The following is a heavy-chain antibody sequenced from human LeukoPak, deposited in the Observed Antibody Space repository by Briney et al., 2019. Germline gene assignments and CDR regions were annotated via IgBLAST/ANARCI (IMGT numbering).Heavy chain of an antibody. CDR3: ARAVGGYYDSSGSFDY. J-gene: IGHJ4*02. CDR2: TSSSSSYI. Sequence: PGGSLRLSCAASGFTFSSYSMNWVRQAPGKGLEWVSSTSSSSSYIYYADSVKGRFTISRDNAKNSLYLQMNSLRAEDTAVYYCARAVGGYYDSSGSFDYWGQGTLVTVSS. D-gene: IGHD3-22*01. V-gene: IGHV3-21*01. CDR1: GFTFSSYS.